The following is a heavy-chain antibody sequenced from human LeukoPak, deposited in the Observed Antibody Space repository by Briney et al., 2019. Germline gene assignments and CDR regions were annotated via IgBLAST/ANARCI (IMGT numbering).Heavy chain of an antibody. J-gene: IGHJ4*02. Sequence: SETLSLTCTVSGCSISSYYWTWIRQPPGKGLEWIGYIYYSGNTNYNPSLKSRVTISLDTSRNQFSLKLSSVTAADTAVYYCARRARATAGGDYFDYWGQGTLVTVSS. V-gene: IGHV4-59*08. CDR3: ARRARATAGGDYFDY. D-gene: IGHD6-13*01. CDR2: IYYSGNT. CDR1: GCSISSYY.